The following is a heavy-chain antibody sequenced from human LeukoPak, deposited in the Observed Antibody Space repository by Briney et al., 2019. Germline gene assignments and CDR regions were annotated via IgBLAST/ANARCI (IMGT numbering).Heavy chain of an antibody. V-gene: IGHV4-59*01. Sequence: PSETLSLTCTVSGGSISSYYWSWIRQPPGKGLEWIGYIYYSGSTNYNPSLTSRGTISVDTSKNQFSLNLSSVTAADTAVYYCARDDGDSSGYYPNWFDPWGQGTLVTVSS. D-gene: IGHD3-22*01. J-gene: IGHJ5*02. CDR2: IYYSGST. CDR3: ARDDGDSSGYYPNWFDP. CDR1: GGSISSYY.